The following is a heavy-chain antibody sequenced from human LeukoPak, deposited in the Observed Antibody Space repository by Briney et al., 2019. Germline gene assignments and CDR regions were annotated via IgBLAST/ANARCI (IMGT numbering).Heavy chain of an antibody. V-gene: IGHV4-34*01. D-gene: IGHD3-10*01. J-gene: IGHJ4*02. CDR1: GFTVSSNY. CDR2: INHSGST. CDR3: ARGYYYLDY. Sequence: GSLRLSCAASGFTVSSNYMNWVRQPPGKGLEWIGEINHSGSTNYNPSLKSRVTISVDTSKNQFSLKLSSVTAADTAVYYCARGYYYLDYWGQGTLVTVSS.